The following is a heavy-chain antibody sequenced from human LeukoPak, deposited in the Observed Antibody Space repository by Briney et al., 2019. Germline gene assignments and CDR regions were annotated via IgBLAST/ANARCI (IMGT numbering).Heavy chain of an antibody. V-gene: IGHV5-51*01. CDR1: GYIFANYW. J-gene: IGHJ4*02. CDR3: ARPVEMATSPFDY. D-gene: IGHD5-24*01. CDR2: IYPDDSDT. Sequence: GESLKISCKGSGYIFANYWIAWVRQMPGKGLEWMGIIYPDDSDTRYSPSFQGQVTISADKSIATAYLQWSSPKASDTAMYYCARPVEMATSPFDYWGQGTLVTISS.